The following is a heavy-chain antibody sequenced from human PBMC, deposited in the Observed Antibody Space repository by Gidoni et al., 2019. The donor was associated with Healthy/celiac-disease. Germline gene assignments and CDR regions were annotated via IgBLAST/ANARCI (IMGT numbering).Heavy chain of an antibody. J-gene: IGHJ4*02. V-gene: IGHV4-34*01. D-gene: IGHD2-15*01. CDR3: AIKGHCSGGSCYSGDY. CDR1: GGSFRGYY. CDR2: INHSGST. Sequence: QVPLQQWGAGLLKPSETLSLTCAVYGGSFRGYYWSWIRQPPGKGLEWIGEINHSGSTNYNPSLKSRVTISVDTSKNQFSLKLSSVTAADTAVYYCAIKGHCSGGSCYSGDYWGQGTLVTVSS.